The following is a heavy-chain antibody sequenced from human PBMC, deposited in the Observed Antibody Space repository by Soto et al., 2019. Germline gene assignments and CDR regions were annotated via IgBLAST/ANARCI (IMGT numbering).Heavy chain of an antibody. CDR2: INHSGST. CDR1: GGSFSGYY. J-gene: IGHJ1*01. CDR3: ARERVLGYCSGGSCHQYFQH. V-gene: IGHV4-34*01. Sequence: QVQLQQWGAGLLKPSETLSLTCAVYGGSFSGYYWRWIRQPPGKGLEWIGEINHSGSTNYNPSLKSRVTTSVDTSKNQFSLKLSSVTAADTDVYYCARERVLGYCSGGSCHQYFQHWGKGTLVTVSS. D-gene: IGHD2-15*01.